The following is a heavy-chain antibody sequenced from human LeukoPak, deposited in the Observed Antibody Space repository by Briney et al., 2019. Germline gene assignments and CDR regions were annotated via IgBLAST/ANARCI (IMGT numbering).Heavy chain of an antibody. J-gene: IGHJ6*03. V-gene: IGHV4-34*01. CDR1: GGSFSDFY. Sequence: SETLSLTCAVYGGSFSDFYCTWIRQPPGKGLEWIGEINHSGNTKYDPSLKSRVTILLDTSKNQFSLKVRSVTAADTAVYYCATTRGVITLDGYHYYIDVWGKGTTVTVSS. D-gene: IGHD3-10*01. CDR2: INHSGNT. CDR3: ATTRGVITLDGYHYYIDV.